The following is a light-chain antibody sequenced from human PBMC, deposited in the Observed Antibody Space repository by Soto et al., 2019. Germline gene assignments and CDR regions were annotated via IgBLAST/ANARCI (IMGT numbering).Light chain of an antibody. V-gene: IGLV7-43*01. CDR3: LLYFGGHWV. CDR1: TGAVTSASY. J-gene: IGLJ3*02. Sequence: QAVVTQEPSLTVSPGGTVTLTCASTTGAVTSASYPNWFQQKPGQAPRSLIYRTSIRHLWTPARFSGSLLGDKAALTVSGVQPEDEADYFCLLYFGGHWVFGGGTQLTVL. CDR2: RTS.